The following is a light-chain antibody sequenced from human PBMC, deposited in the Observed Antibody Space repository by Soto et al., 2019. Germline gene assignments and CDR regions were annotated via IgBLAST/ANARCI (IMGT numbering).Light chain of an antibody. CDR1: QTINTDH. J-gene: IGKJ1*01. CDR2: AAS. CDR3: QQYHNSPRT. V-gene: IGKV3-20*01. Sequence: EIVLTQSPGTLSLSPGERATLSCRASQTINTDHLACYQQKPGQPPRLLIYAASNRAAGIPDRFSGSASGTDFTLTISSLEPEDFAVYYCQQYHNSPRTFGQGTKVEIK.